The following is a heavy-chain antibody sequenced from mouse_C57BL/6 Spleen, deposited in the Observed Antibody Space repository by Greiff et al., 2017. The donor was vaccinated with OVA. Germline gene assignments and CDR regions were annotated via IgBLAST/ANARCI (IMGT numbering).Heavy chain of an antibody. CDR2: IYPGDGDT. CDR3: ARENYYGSTLFDY. V-gene: IGHV1-82*01. CDR1: GYAFSSSW. Sequence: VHLVESGPELVKPGASVKISCKASGYAFSSSWMNWVKQRPGKGLEWIGRIYPGDGDTNYNGKFKGKATLTADKSSSTAYMQLSSLTSEDSAVYFCARENYYGSTLFDYWGQGTTLTVSS. J-gene: IGHJ2*01. D-gene: IGHD1-1*01.